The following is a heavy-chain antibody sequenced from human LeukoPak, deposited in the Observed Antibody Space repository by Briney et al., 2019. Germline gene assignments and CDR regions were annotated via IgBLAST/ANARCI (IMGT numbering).Heavy chain of an antibody. CDR2: IYYSGST. Sequence: PSETLSLTCAVSGDSISNYYWSWIRQPPGKGLEWIGYIYYSGSTNYNPSLKSRVTISVDTSKNQFSLKLSSVTAADTAVYYCARGPTRDDVFDIWGQGTMVTVSS. CDR1: GDSISNYY. J-gene: IGHJ3*02. CDR3: ARGPTRDDVFDI. V-gene: IGHV4-59*01.